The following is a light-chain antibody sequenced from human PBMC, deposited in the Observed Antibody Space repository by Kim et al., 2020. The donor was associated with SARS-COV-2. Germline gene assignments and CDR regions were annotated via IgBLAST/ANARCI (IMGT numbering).Light chain of an antibody. CDR2: QDS. Sequence: VSPGQTASITCSGDKLGDKYASWYQQKPGQSPVLVIYQDSSRPSGIPERFSGSNSGNTATLTISGTQAMDEADYYCQAWDRRTLVFGGGTQLTVL. CDR3: QAWDRRTLV. CDR1: KLGDKY. J-gene: IGLJ2*01. V-gene: IGLV3-1*01.